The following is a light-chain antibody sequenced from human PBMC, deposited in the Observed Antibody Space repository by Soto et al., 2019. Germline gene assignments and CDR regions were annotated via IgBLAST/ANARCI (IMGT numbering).Light chain of an antibody. CDR2: GAS. CDR1: QSVSSSY. J-gene: IGKJ5*01. CDR3: QQDYNLPIT. Sequence: EIVLTQSPGTLSLSPGEGATLSCRASQSVSSSYIAWYQQKPGQAPRLLIYGASTRATGIPARFSGSGRGSGTDFTLTINSLQPEDFAVYYCQQDYNLPITFGQGTRLEIK. V-gene: IGKV3D-7*01.